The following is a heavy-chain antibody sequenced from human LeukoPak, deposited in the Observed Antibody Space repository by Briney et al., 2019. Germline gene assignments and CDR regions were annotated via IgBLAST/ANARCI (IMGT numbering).Heavy chain of an antibody. D-gene: IGHD1-26*01. CDR3: ARGSYKYYGMDV. CDR2: FDPEGGET. V-gene: IGHV1-24*01. Sequence: EASVKVSCEVSGYTLTELSMHWVRQAPGKGLEWMGGFDPEGGETIYAQKFQGRVTMTEDTSTDTAYMELSSLRSEDTAVYYCARGSYKYYGMDVWGQGTTVTVSS. J-gene: IGHJ6*02. CDR1: GYTLTELS.